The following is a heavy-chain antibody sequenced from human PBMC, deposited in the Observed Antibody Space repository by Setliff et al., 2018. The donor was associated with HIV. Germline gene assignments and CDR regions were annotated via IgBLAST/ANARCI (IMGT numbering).Heavy chain of an antibody. V-gene: IGHV4-39*01. CDR1: GAPTSRDNYF. D-gene: IGHD3-3*01. CDR2: IHSPGTV. CDR3: ARPSFGIGGGANFDS. Sequence: NPSETLSLTCSVSGAPTSRDNYFWGWIRQPPGKGLEWIANIHSPGTVYYNPSLRGRVTMSVDTSQSRFSLELTSVTAADTAVYYCARPSFGIGGGANFDSWGQGTLVTVSS. J-gene: IGHJ4*02.